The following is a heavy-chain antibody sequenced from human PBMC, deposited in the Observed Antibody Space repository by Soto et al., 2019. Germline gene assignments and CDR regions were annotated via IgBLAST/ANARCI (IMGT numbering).Heavy chain of an antibody. J-gene: IGHJ4*02. D-gene: IGHD6-19*01. CDR1: GFAFSDYS. V-gene: IGHV3-23*01. CDR2: ISGGGGNT. Sequence: DVQLLESGGGVVQSGGSLRLSCSGSGFAFSDYSMHWVRQAPGKGPEWVSAISGGGGNTYYAGSVNGRFTISRDNSRNTLYLQMHSLRDDDTALYYCAKETYGSGWTLDSWGQGTRATVSS. CDR3: AKETYGSGWTLDS.